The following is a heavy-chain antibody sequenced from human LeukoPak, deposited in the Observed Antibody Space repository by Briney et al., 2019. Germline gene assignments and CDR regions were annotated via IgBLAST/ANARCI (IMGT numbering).Heavy chain of an antibody. V-gene: IGHV4-61*02. CDR2: IYTTGST. Sequence: SETLSLTCTVSGGSINIGTFYWSWIRQPAGKGLEWIGRIYTTGSTNYNPSLKSRLTISVDTSKNQFSLRLSSVTAADTAVYYCARFSAAKYSGGDCNDYWGQGTLVTVSS. CDR1: GGSINIGTFY. CDR3: ARFSAAKYSGGDCNDY. J-gene: IGHJ4*02. D-gene: IGHD2-21*02.